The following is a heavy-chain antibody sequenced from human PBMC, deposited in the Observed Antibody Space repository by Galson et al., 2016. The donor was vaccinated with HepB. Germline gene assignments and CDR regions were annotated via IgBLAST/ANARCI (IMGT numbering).Heavy chain of an antibody. V-gene: IGHV1-18*01. CDR3: ARDPTVIYGDYANIGGSDF. Sequence: SVKVSCKASGYSFTSYAFSWMRQAPGQGLEWMGWISAYNGNTKYAQKFQDRVTMTTDTWTNTSYMELRSLRSDDTAVYYCARDPTVIYGDYANIGGSDFWGQGTLVTVSS. D-gene: IGHD4-17*01. CDR2: ISAYNGNT. J-gene: IGHJ4*02. CDR1: GYSFTSYA.